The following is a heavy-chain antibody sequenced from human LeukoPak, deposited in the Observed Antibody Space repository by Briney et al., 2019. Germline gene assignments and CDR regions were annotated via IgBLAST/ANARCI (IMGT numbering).Heavy chain of an antibody. J-gene: IGHJ4*02. CDR1: GFTFSSYA. V-gene: IGHV3-30-3*01. D-gene: IGHD4-17*01. CDR2: ISYDGSNK. Sequence: GGSLRLSCAASGFTFSSYAMHWVRQAPGKGLEWVAVISYDGSNKYYADSVKGRFTISRDNSKNTLYLQMNSLRAEDTAVYYCAKAHGDYVVGYWGQGTLVTVSS. CDR3: AKAHGDYVVGY.